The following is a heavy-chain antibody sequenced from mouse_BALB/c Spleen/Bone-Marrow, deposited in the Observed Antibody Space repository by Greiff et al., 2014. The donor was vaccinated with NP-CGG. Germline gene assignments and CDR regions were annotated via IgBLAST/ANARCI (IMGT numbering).Heavy chain of an antibody. V-gene: IGHV1-15*01. CDR2: IDPETGGT. CDR3: TREGIYFGYDVPMDY. D-gene: IGHD2-2*01. J-gene: IGHJ4*01. CDR1: GYKFTDYE. Sequence: QVHLQQSGAELVRPGASVTLSCKASGYKFTDYEMHWVKQTPVHGLEWIGSIDPETGGTAYNQNFKGKATLTADRSSTTAYMELRSLTSEDSAVYYCTREGIYFGYDVPMDYWGQGTSVTVPS.